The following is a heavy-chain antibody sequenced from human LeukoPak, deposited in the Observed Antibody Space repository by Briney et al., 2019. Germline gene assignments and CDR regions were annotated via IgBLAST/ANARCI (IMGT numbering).Heavy chain of an antibody. CDR1: GFTFSNYA. D-gene: IGHD2-2*01. Sequence: GGSLRLSCAASGFTFSNYAMSWVRQAPGKGLEWVAVISYDGSNKYYADSVKGRFTISRDNSKNTLYLQMNSLRAEDTAVYYCANLPTVGSQLPPAEYFQHWGQGTLVTVSS. CDR3: ANLPTVGSQLPPAEYFQH. J-gene: IGHJ1*01. V-gene: IGHV3-30*18. CDR2: ISYDGSNK.